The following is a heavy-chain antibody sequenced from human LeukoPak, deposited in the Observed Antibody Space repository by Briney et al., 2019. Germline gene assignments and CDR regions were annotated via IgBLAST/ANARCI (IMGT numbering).Heavy chain of an antibody. J-gene: IGHJ4*02. CDR2: IFTSGST. CDR3: ASTLVRGVIAPFDY. Sequence: SETLSLTCTVSGGSISSYYWSWIRQPAGMGLEWIGRIFTSGSTDYNPSLKSRVTMSVDASKNQFSLKLSSVTATDTAVYYCASTLVRGVIAPFDYWGQGTLVIVSS. D-gene: IGHD3-10*01. CDR1: GGSISSYY. V-gene: IGHV4-4*07.